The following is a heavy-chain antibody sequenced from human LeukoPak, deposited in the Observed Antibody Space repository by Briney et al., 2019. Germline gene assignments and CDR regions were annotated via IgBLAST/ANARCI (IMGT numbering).Heavy chain of an antibody. D-gene: IGHD3-3*01. Sequence: GRSLRLSCAASGFTFDDYAMHWVRQAPGKGLEWVSGISWNSGSIGYADSVKGRFTISRDNVKNSLYLQMNSLRAEDTALYYCAKNQYYDFWSGCYFDYWGQGTLVTVSS. J-gene: IGHJ4*02. CDR1: GFTFDDYA. CDR2: ISWNSGSI. V-gene: IGHV3-9*01. CDR3: AKNQYYDFWSGCYFDY.